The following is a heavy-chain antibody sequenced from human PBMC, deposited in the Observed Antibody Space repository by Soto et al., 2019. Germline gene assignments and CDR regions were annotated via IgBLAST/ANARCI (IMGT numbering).Heavy chain of an antibody. CDR2: IRFDGSNI. V-gene: IGHV3-33*01. Sequence: PGWSLRLSCAVPGIIFTGYGMHWVRQAPGKGLEWVAIIRFDGSNIHYADSVKGRFTISRDNSKNTLYLQMNSLRAEDTAVYYFARDGGEGTVFFGYFVYGGQGALVPVSS. J-gene: IGHJ4*02. D-gene: IGHD3-3*01. CDR3: ARDGGEGTVFFGYFVY. CDR1: GIIFTGYG.